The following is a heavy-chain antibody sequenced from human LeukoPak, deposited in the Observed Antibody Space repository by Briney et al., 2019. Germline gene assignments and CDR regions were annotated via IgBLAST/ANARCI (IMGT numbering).Heavy chain of an antibody. J-gene: IGHJ4*02. Sequence: PGGSLRLSCAASGFTFSSYGMHWVRQAPGKGLEWVSSISSSSSYIYYADSVKGRFTISRDNAKNSLYLQMNSLRAEDTAVYYCARDYSIAVAGSRFDYWGQGTLVTVSS. CDR2: ISSSSSYI. D-gene: IGHD6-19*01. CDR3: ARDYSIAVAGSRFDY. V-gene: IGHV3-21*01. CDR1: GFTFSSYG.